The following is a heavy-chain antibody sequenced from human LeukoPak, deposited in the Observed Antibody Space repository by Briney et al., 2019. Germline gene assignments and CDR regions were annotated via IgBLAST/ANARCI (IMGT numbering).Heavy chain of an antibody. D-gene: IGHD3-10*01. J-gene: IGHJ6*02. V-gene: IGHV3-7*01. CDR2: IKQDGSEK. CDR1: GFTFSSYW. CDR3: MVRGPYYYYGMDV. Sequence: GGSLRLSCAASGFTFSSYWMSWVRQAPGKGLEWVANIKQDGSEKYYVDSVKGRFTISRDNAKNSLYLQMNSLRAGDTAVYYCMVRGPYYYYGMDVWGQGTTVTVSS.